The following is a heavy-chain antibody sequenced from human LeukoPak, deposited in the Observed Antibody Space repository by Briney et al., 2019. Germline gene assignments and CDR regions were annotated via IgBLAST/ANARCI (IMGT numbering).Heavy chain of an antibody. CDR2: IYYSGST. Sequence: SETLSLTCTVSGGSISSYYWSWIRQSPGKGLEWIGYIYYSGSTYYNPSLKSRVTISVDTSKNQFSLKLSSVTAADTAVYYCARGGLYARGYFDPWGRGTLVTVSS. V-gene: IGHV4-59*08. CDR3: ARGGLYARGYFDP. CDR1: GGSISSYY. J-gene: IGHJ2*01. D-gene: IGHD3-16*01.